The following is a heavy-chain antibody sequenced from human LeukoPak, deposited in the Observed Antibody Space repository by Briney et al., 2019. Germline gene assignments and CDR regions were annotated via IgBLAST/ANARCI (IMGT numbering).Heavy chain of an antibody. CDR2: IFSGGTT. CDR3: AREGNYYDMDV. CDR1: GFTVSSNY. V-gene: IGHV3-53*01. J-gene: IGHJ6*02. Sequence: PGGPLRLSCAASGFTVSSNYMSWVRQAPGKGLEWVSVIFSGGTTYYADSVKGRFTISRDNSKNTLYLQMNSLRAEDTAVYYCAREGNYYDMDVWGQGTTVTVSS.